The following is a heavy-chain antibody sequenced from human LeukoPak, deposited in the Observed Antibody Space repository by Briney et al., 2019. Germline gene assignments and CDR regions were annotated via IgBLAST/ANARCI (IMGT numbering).Heavy chain of an antibody. J-gene: IGHJ5*02. CDR2: IDTSGNT. D-gene: IGHD4-17*01. Sequence: SETLSLTCAVSGPSISRYYWSWIRQPAGKGLEWIGHIDTSGNTRYNPSLKSRVTMSVDTSKNQFSLKLSSVTAADTAIYYCARVGDYGDPPVSWGQGTLVTVSS. CDR3: ARVGDYGDPPVS. CDR1: GPSISRYY. V-gene: IGHV4-4*07.